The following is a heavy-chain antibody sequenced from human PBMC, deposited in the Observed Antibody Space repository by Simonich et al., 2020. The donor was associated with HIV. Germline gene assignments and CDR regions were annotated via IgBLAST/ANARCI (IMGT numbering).Heavy chain of an antibody. CDR3: ARSADHHYESSGHYFDAFDI. V-gene: IGHV4-34*01. D-gene: IGHD3-22*01. Sequence: QLQLQQWGAGLLKPSETLSLTCAVYGGSFSGYYLSWTRQPPGKGREGIGEINHSGSTNYNPSLKSRVTISVDASNNQFSLKLNSVTAADTAVYYCARSADHHYESSGHYFDAFDIWGQGTMVTVSS. CDR1: GGSFSGYY. J-gene: IGHJ3*02. CDR2: INHSGST.